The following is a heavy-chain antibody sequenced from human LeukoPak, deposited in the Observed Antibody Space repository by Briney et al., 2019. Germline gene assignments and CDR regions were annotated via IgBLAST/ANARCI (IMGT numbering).Heavy chain of an antibody. D-gene: IGHD3-3*01. CDR3: ARGNYDFWSGYYSNDYYYGMDV. V-gene: IGHV4-34*01. CDR2: INHSGST. CDR1: GGSFSGYY. J-gene: IGHJ6*02. Sequence: PSETLSLTCAVYGGSFSGYYWSWIRQPPGKGLGWIGEINHSGSTNYNPSLKSRVTISVDTSKNQFSLKLSSVTAADTAVYYCARGNYDFWSGYYSNDYYYGMDVWGQGTTVTVSS.